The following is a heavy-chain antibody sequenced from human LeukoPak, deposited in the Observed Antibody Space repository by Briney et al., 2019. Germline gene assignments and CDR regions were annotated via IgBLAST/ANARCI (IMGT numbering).Heavy chain of an antibody. CDR3: ARVASLGSSGWQADY. J-gene: IGHJ4*02. CDR2: IYSGGST. V-gene: IGHV3-66*01. D-gene: IGHD6-19*01. Sequence: GSLRLSCAASGFTVSSNYMSWVRQAPGKGLEWVSVIYSGGSTYYADSVKGRFTISRDNSKNTLYLQMNSLRAEDTAVYYCARVASLGSSGWQADYWGQGTLVTVSS. CDR1: GFTVSSNY.